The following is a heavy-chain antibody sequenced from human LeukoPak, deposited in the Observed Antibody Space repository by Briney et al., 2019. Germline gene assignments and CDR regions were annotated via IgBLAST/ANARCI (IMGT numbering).Heavy chain of an antibody. D-gene: IGHD2-15*01. CDR3: ARDRLGYCSGGSCLGWFDP. J-gene: IGHJ5*02. CDR1: GGSFSGYY. Sequence: SETLSLTCAVYGGSFSGYYWSWIRQPPGKGLEWIGKINDSGSTNYNPSLKSRVTISVDTSKNQFSLKLSSVTAADTAVYYCARDRLGYCSGGSCLGWFDPWGQGTLVTVSS. V-gene: IGHV4-34*01. CDR2: INDSGST.